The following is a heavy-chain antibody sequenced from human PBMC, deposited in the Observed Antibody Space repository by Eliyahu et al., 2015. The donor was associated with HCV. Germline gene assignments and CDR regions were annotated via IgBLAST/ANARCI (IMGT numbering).Heavy chain of an antibody. D-gene: IGHD6-19*01. CDR1: GYSFTSYW. CDR2: IYPGDSDT. V-gene: IGHV5-51*01. CDR3: ASRRYSSGHKRRGYYFDY. Sequence: EVQLVQSGAEVKKPGESLKISCKGSGYSFTSYWXGWVRQMPGKGLEWMGIIYPGDSDTRYSPSFQGQVTISADKSISTAYLQWSSLKASDTAMYYCASRRYSSGHKRRGYYFDYWGQGTLVTVSS. J-gene: IGHJ4*02.